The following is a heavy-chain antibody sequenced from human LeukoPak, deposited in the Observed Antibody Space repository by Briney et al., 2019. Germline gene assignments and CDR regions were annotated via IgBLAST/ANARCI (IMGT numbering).Heavy chain of an antibody. V-gene: IGHV1-2*02. J-gene: IGHJ5*02. CDR3: ARDHVLLQWFGEGGFDP. Sequence: GASVKVSCKASGYIFTDYYMHWVRQAPGQGLEWMGWFNPDNGGTKSVQKFQGRVTMTGDTSMRTAYMELSRLTFDDTAVYYCARDHVLLQWFGEGGFDPWGQGTLVTVSS. D-gene: IGHD3-10*01. CDR1: GYIFTDYY. CDR2: FNPDNGGT.